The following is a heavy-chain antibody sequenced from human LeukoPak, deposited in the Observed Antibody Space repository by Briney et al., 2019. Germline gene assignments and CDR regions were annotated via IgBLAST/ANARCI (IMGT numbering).Heavy chain of an antibody. J-gene: IGHJ4*02. CDR1: GFTFSSYE. D-gene: IGHD5-24*01. Sequence: GGSLRLSCAASGFTFSSYEMNWVRQAPGKGLEWVSYISSSGSTIYYADSVKGRFTISRDNAKNSLYLQMNSLRAEDTAVYYCARDPEMKFFDYWGQGTLATVSS. CDR2: ISSSGSTI. V-gene: IGHV3-48*03. CDR3: ARDPEMKFFDY.